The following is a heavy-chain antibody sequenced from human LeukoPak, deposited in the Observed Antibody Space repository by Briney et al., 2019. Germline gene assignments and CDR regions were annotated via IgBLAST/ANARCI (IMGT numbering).Heavy chain of an antibody. J-gene: IGHJ4*02. D-gene: IGHD3-22*01. V-gene: IGHV1-46*01. CDR2: INPSGGST. CDR3: ARDSYYYDSSGYYRLDY. Sequence: ASVKVSCKASGYTFTSYYMHWVRQAPGQGLEWMGIINPSGGSTSYAQKFQGRVTMTRDTSTSTVYMELSSLRSEDTAVYYCARDSYYYDSSGYYRLDYWGQGTLVTVSS. CDR1: GYTFTSYY.